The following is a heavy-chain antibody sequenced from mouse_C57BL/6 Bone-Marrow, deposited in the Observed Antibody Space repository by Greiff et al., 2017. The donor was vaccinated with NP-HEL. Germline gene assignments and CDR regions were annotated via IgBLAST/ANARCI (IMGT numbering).Heavy chain of an antibody. V-gene: IGHV5-6*01. CDR2: ISSGGSYT. J-gene: IGHJ3*01. CDR3: ASPYDYDVAWFAY. CDR1: GFTFSSYG. D-gene: IGHD2-4*01. Sequence: EVQVVESGGDLVKPGGSLKLSCAASGFTFSSYGMSWVRQTPDKRLEWVATISSGGSYTYYPDSVKGRFTISRDNAKNTLYMQMSSLKSEDTAMYYCASPYDYDVAWFAYWGQGTLVTVS.